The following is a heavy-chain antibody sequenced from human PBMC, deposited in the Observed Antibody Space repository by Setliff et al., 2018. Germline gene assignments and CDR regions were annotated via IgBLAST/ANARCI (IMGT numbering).Heavy chain of an antibody. J-gene: IGHJ3*02. V-gene: IGHV4-39*07. CDR3: ARGKIRITMIVVPTGGAFDI. CDR2: INYSGST. D-gene: IGHD3-22*01. CDR1: GGSISSSSYY. Sequence: SETLSLTCTVSGGSISSSSYYWGWIRQPPGKGLEWIGNINYSGSTYYNPSLKSRVTISVDTSKNQFSLKLSAVTAADTAVYYCARGKIRITMIVVPTGGAFDIWGQGTMVTVSS.